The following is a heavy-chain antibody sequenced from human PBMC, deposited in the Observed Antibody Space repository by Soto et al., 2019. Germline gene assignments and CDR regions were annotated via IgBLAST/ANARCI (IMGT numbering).Heavy chain of an antibody. CDR3: ATQDFRGTTGTT. Sequence: EVHLLESGGGLVQPGGSLRLSCSASGFTFNTYAMGWVRQAPGEGLEWVSLISAGGDRVYYAIAVMGRFTISRDNSKNTLYLQVNSLRAEDTAVYYRATQDFRGTTGTTWGQGTLVTVSS. CDR2: ISAGGDRV. V-gene: IGHV3-23*01. CDR1: GFTFNTYA. D-gene: IGHD1-1*01. J-gene: IGHJ4*02.